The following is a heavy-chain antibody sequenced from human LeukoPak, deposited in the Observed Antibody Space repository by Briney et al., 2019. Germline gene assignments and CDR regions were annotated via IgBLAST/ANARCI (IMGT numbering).Heavy chain of an antibody. V-gene: IGHV1-2*04. Sequence: ASVKVSCKASGYTFTGYYMHWVRQAPGQGLEWMGWINPNSGGTNYAQKFQGWVTMTRDTSISTAYMEPSRLRSDDTAVYYCARGRARFGELFPDYWGQGTLVTVSS. CDR2: INPNSGGT. CDR1: GYTFTGYY. D-gene: IGHD3-10*01. CDR3: ARGRARFGELFPDY. J-gene: IGHJ4*02.